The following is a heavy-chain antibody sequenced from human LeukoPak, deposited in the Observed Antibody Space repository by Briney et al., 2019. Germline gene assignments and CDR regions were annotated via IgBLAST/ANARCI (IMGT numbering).Heavy chain of an antibody. CDR3: AREGYCSGGSCYSLGY. V-gene: IGHV3-53*01. CDR2: LYTGGST. Sequence: GGSLRLSCAASGFIVSNNYMSWVRQAPGKGLQWVSVLYTGGSTYYADSVKGRFTISRDNSRNTVYLQMNSLRAEDTAVYYCAREGYCSGGSCYSLGYWGQGTLVTVSS. J-gene: IGHJ4*02. D-gene: IGHD2-15*01. CDR1: GFIVSNNY.